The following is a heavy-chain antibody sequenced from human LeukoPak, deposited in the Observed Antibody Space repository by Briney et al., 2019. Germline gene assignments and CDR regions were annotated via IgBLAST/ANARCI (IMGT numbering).Heavy chain of an antibody. CDR2: INPNSGGT. D-gene: IGHD2-2*01. Sequence: ASVKVSCEASGYTFTAYYIHWVRQAPGQGLEWMGWINPNSGGTSYAQSFQGRVTLTRDTSISTAYMELSRLRSDDTAVYYCAKARGLYCSSISCYDCDVWGKGTTVTVSS. CDR3: AKARGLYCSSISCYDCDV. J-gene: IGHJ6*04. V-gene: IGHV1-2*02. CDR1: GYTFTAYY.